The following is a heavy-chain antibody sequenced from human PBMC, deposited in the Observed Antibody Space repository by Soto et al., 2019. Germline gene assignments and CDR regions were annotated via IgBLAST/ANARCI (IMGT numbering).Heavy chain of an antibody. J-gene: IGHJ4*02. Sequence: QVQLQQWGAGLLKPSETLSLTCAVYGGSFSGYYWSWIRQPPGKGLEWIGEINHSGSTNYNPSLKSRVTISVDTSMNQFSLKLSSVTAADTAVYYCARGYGRYFDYWGQGTLVTVSS. CDR2: INHSGST. D-gene: IGHD3-10*01. V-gene: IGHV4-34*01. CDR1: GGSFSGYY. CDR3: ARGYGRYFDY.